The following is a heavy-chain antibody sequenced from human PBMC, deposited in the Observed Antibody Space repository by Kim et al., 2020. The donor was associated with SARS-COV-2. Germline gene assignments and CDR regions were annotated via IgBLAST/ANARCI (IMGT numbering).Heavy chain of an antibody. CDR2: INTNTGNP. J-gene: IGHJ6*03. CDR3: ARDGTYYDFWSGYYLQGDYYYYYYMDV. Sequence: ASVKVSCKASGYTFTSYAMNWVRQAPGQGLEWMGWINTNTGNPTYAQGFTGRFVFSLDTSVSTAYLQISSLKAEDTAVYYCARDGTYYDFWSGYYLQGDYYYYYYMDVWGKGNTVTVSS. D-gene: IGHD3-3*01. CDR1: GYTFTSYA. V-gene: IGHV7-4-1*02.